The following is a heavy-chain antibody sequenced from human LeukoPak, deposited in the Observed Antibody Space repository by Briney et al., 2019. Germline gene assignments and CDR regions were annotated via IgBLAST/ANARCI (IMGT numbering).Heavy chain of an antibody. CDR3: ARDGYCYGLGSGPGRVGDACVM. J-gene: IGHJ3*02. V-gene: IGHV3-21*04. D-gene: IGHD3-10*01. CDR1: GFTFSSYS. CDR2: INRNSSDI. Sequence: GGSLRLSCAASGFTFSSYSMSWVRQAPGKGLEWVSNINRNSSDIYYADSVKGRFTISRDNAKNSLYLQMNSLRAEDTAVYYCARDGYCYGLGSGPGRVGDACVMWGEGTRVTVSS.